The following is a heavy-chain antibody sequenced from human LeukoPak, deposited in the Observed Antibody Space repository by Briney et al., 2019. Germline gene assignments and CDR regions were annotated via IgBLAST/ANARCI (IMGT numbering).Heavy chain of an antibody. CDR1: GGSISSGSYY. D-gene: IGHD3-9*01. V-gene: IGHV4-61*02. Sequence: SETLSLTCTVSGGSISSGSYYWSWIRQPAGKGLEWIGRIYTSGSTNYNPSLKSRVTISVDTSKNQFSLKLSSVTAADTAVYYCAGGGIDILTGYFASGIDYWGQGTLVTVSS. J-gene: IGHJ4*02. CDR2: IYTSGST. CDR3: AGGGIDILTGYFASGIDY.